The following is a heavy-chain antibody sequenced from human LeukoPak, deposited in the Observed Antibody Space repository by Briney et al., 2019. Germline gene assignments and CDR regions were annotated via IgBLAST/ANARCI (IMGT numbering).Heavy chain of an antibody. CDR1: GESFNNYY. D-gene: IGHD3-10*01. CDR3: ARAGWFGELYGPLDF. V-gene: IGHV4-34*01. CDR2: INHSGST. J-gene: IGHJ4*02. Sequence: SETLSLTCAFYGESFNNYYWTWIRQSPGKGLEWIGEINHSGSTNHNPSLKSRVTISVDPSKNQFSLKLTSVIAADTAVYFCARAGWFGELYGPLDFWGQGILVTVSS.